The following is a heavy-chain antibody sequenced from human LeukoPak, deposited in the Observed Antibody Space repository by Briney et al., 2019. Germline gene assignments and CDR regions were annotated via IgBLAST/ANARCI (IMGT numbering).Heavy chain of an antibody. CDR3: ARDAVDGYTYD. D-gene: IGHD5-24*01. Sequence: PSETLSLTCTVSGGSISSGGYYWRWIRQHPGKGLEWIGYIYYSGSTYYNPSLKSRVTISVDTSKNQFSLKLSSVTAADTAVYYCARDAVDGYTYDWGQGTLVTVSS. CDR2: IYYSGST. V-gene: IGHV4-31*03. J-gene: IGHJ4*02. CDR1: GGSISSGGYY.